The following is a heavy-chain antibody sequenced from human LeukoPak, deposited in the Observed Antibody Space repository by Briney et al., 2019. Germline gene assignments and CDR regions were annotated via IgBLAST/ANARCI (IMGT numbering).Heavy chain of an antibody. CDR3: VKDPPYVYYGSGSRGV. D-gene: IGHD3-10*01. V-gene: IGHV3-66*01. Sequence: GGSLRLSCAASGFTVSSNYMSWVRQAPGKGLEWVSVIYSGGSTYYADSVKGRFTISRDNSKNTLYLQISSLRAEDTAVYYCVKDPPYVYYGSGSRGVWGQGTLVTVSP. CDR2: IYSGGST. CDR1: GFTVSSNY. J-gene: IGHJ4*02.